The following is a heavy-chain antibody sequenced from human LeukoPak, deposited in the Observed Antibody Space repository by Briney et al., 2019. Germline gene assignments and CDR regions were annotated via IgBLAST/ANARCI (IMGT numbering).Heavy chain of an antibody. Sequence: SETLSLTCTVSGGSISSYYWSWIRQPPGKGLEWIGYIYYSGSTNYNPSLKSRVTISVDTSKNQFSLKMSSVTAADTAVYYCAKSGGYGLIDYWGQGTLVTVSS. J-gene: IGHJ4*01. CDR2: IYYSGST. V-gene: IGHV4-59*08. CDR1: GGSISSYY. D-gene: IGHD6-25*01. CDR3: AKSGGYGLIDY.